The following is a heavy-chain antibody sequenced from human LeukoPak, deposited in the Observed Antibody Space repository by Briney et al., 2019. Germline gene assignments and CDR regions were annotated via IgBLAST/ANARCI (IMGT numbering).Heavy chain of an antibody. V-gene: IGHV1-69*05. CDR2: IIPIFGTA. Sequence: AVKVSCKASGGTFSSYAISWVRQAPGQGLEWMGGIIPIFGTANYAQKFQGRVTITTDESTSTAYMELSSLRSEDTAVYYCAKVSRGERPHYGAIDYWGQGTLVTVSS. D-gene: IGHD4-17*01. J-gene: IGHJ4*02. CDR1: GGTFSSYA. CDR3: AKVSRGERPHYGAIDY.